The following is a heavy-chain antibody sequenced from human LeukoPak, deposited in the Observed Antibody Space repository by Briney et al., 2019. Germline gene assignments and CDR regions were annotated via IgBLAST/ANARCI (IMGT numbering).Heavy chain of an antibody. J-gene: IGHJ6*02. CDR3: TRVQAGRSGLMDV. Sequence: PGGSLGLSCAASGFSLSGYWMRWVRQAPGKGLVWVSRIGPDGTGITYADSVKGRFTISRDIAKNTVYLQMNSLRAEDAALYYCTRVQAGRSGLMDVWGRGTTVTVSS. CDR1: GFSLSGYW. D-gene: IGHD2-8*02. V-gene: IGHV3-74*01. CDR2: IGPDGTGI.